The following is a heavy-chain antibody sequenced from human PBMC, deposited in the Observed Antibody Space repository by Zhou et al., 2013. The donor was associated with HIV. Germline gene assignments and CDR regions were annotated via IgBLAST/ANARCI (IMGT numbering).Heavy chain of an antibody. CDR2: ITPLVGIT. D-gene: IGHD7-27*01. J-gene: IGHJ2*01. CDR1: GGSFNSYP. CDR3: AREPTGEYWYFDL. V-gene: IGHV1-69*04. Sequence: QVQLVQSGAEVKKPGSSVKVSCKASGGSFNSYPISWVRQAPGQGFEWMGRITPLVGITQYAQKFQARVTFTADKSTGTAYMELAGLTSDDTAVYYCAREPTGEYWYFDLWGRGTLVTVSS.